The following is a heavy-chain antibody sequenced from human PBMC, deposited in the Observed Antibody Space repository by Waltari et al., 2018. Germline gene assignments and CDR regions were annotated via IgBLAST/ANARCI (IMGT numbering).Heavy chain of an antibody. Sequence: QVQLVQSGAEVKKPGSSVKVSCKASGGTFSSYAISWVRQAPGQGLEWMGVIIPIFGTANYAQKFQGRVTITAYESTSTAYMERSSLRSEDTAVYYCARESCGEDTACDFDYWGQGTLVTVSS. D-gene: IGHD2-21*01. CDR3: ARESCGEDTACDFDY. V-gene: IGHV1-69*01. CDR1: GGTFSSYA. CDR2: IIPIFGTA. J-gene: IGHJ4*02.